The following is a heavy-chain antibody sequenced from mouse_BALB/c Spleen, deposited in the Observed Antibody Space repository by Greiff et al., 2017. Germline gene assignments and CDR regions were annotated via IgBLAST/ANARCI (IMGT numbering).Heavy chain of an antibody. CDR3: ARRNYYGSSPFDY. J-gene: IGHJ2*01. V-gene: IGHV14-3*02. Sequence: VQLQQSGAELVKPGASVKLSCTASGFNIKDTYMHWVKQRPEQGLEWIGRIDPANGNTKYDPKFQGKATITADTSSNTAYLQLSSRTSEDTAVYYCARRNYYGSSPFDYWGQGTTLTVSS. CDR1: GFNIKDTY. D-gene: IGHD1-1*01. CDR2: IDPANGNT.